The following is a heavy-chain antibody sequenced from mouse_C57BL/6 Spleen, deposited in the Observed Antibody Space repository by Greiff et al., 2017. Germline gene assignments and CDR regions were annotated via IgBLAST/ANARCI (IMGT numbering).Heavy chain of an antibody. Sequence: QVQLQQPGAELVMPGASVKLSCKASGYTFTSYWMHWVKQRPGQGLEWIGMIHPNSGSTNYNEKFKSKATLTVDKSSSTAYMQLSSLTSEDSAVYYCAPIYYYGSSYAMDYWGQGTSVTVSS. CDR3: APIYYYGSSYAMDY. CDR1: GYTFTSYW. V-gene: IGHV1-64*01. J-gene: IGHJ4*01. D-gene: IGHD1-1*01. CDR2: IHPNSGST.